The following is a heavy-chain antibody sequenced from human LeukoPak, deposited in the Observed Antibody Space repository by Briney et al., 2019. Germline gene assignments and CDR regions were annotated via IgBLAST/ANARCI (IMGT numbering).Heavy chain of an antibody. CDR1: GYSISSGYY. D-gene: IGHD5-18*01. Sequence: PSETLSLTCTVSGYSISSGYYWGWIRPPPGKGLEWIGSIYHSGSTYYNPSLKSRVTISVDTSKNQFSLKLSSVTAADTAVYYCARADTAMELDNWFDPWGQGTLVTVSS. CDR2: IYHSGST. V-gene: IGHV4-38-2*02. CDR3: ARADTAMELDNWFDP. J-gene: IGHJ5*02.